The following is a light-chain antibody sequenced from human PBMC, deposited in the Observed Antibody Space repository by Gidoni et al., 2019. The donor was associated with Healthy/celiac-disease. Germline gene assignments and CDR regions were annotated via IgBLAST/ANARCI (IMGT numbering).Light chain of an antibody. CDR2: DAS. V-gene: IGKV1-33*01. CDR1: QDISNY. Sequence: DIQMTQSPSSLSASVGDRVTITCQASQDISNYFNWYQQKPGKAPKLLIYDASNLETGVPSRFSGRGSRKDFTFTISSLQDEDIATYYWQQYDNLPLTFGGGTKVEIK. J-gene: IGKJ4*01. CDR3: QQYDNLPLT.